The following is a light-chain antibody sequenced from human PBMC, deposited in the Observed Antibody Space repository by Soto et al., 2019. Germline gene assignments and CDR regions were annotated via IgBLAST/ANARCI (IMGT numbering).Light chain of an antibody. V-gene: IGKV1-5*01. J-gene: IGKJ2*01. CDR1: QSISSW. CDR3: QQYNSYSSFT. Sequence: DIQMTQSPSTLSASVGDRVTITCRASQSISSWLAWYQQKPGKAPKVLIYDASSLESGVPSRFSGSGSGTEVTITISSLQPDDFATYYGQQYNSYSSFTFGKGTKLEIK. CDR2: DAS.